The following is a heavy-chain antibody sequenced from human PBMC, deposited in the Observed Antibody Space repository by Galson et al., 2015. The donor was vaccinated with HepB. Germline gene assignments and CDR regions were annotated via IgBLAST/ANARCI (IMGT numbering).Heavy chain of an antibody. CDR2: IYYSGST. CDR3: ARLRGGSNCFDP. V-gene: IGHV4-59*08. CDR1: GGSISSDY. Sequence: ETLSLTCTVSGGSISSDYWSWIREPPGKGLESIGYIYYSGSTNYNPSLTSRVTISIDTSKNQFSLKLSSVTAADTAVYYCARLRGGSNCFDPWGQGTLVTVSS. J-gene: IGHJ5*02. D-gene: IGHD3-10*01.